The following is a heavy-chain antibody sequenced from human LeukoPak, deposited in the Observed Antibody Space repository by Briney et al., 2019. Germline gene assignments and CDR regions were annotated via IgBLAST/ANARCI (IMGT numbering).Heavy chain of an antibody. Sequence: ASVKVSCKASGYTFIDYYVHWVRQAPGQGLEWMGYINPNTGGTNFAQKFQVWVTMTRDTSISTAYMELSRLKSDDTAVYYCATDGGTRGAVAGYFDYWGQGTLVTVSS. CDR1: GYTFIDYY. J-gene: IGHJ4*02. V-gene: IGHV1-2*04. D-gene: IGHD6-19*01. CDR2: INPNTGGT. CDR3: ATDGGTRGAVAGYFDY.